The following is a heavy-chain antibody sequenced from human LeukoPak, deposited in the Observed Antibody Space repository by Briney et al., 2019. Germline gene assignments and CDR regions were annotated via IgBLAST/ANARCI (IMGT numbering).Heavy chain of an antibody. CDR2: ISGSGGST. V-gene: IGHV3-23*01. J-gene: IGHJ6*02. Sequence: GGSLRLSCAASGFTFSSYAMSWVRQAPGTGLEWVSAISGSGGSTYYADSVKGRFTISRDNSKNTLYLQMNSLRAEDTAVYYCAKFGLDYCSSTSCYPFHYYYGMDVWGQGTTVTVSS. CDR3: AKFGLDYCSSTSCYPFHYYYGMDV. D-gene: IGHD2-2*01. CDR1: GFTFSSYA.